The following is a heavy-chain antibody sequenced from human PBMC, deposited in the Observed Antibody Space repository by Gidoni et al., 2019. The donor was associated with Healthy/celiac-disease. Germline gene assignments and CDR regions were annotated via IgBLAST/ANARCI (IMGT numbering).Heavy chain of an antibody. CDR1: GFTFDDYA. Sequence: EVQLVESGGGLVQPGRSLSLSCAASGFTFDDYAMHWVRQAPGKGLEWVSGISWNSGSIGYADSVKGRFTISRDNAKNSLYLQMNSLRAEDTALYYCAKDRYAVTTLPGNYWGQGTLVTVSS. D-gene: IGHD4-17*01. CDR3: AKDRYAVTTLPGNY. V-gene: IGHV3-9*01. CDR2: ISWNSGSI. J-gene: IGHJ4*02.